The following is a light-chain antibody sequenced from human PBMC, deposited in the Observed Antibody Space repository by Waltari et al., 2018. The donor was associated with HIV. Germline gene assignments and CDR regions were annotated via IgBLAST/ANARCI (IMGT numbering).Light chain of an antibody. CDR1: SSDVGNYNL. CDR2: EVS. CDR3: CSYATSSTSLYV. V-gene: IGLV2-23*02. Sequence: QSALTQPASVSGSPGQSITISCIGTSSDVGNYNLVSWYQQHPGKAPKLMIYEVSKRPSGVSNRFSGSKSGNTASLTISGLQADDEAYYYCCSYATSSTSLYVFGTGTKVTVL. J-gene: IGLJ1*01.